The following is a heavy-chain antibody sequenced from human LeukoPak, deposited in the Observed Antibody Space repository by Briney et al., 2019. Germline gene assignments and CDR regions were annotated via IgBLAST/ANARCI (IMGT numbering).Heavy chain of an antibody. D-gene: IGHD6-13*01. CDR1: GGTFSGYA. CDR3: ARGSCWTLGWFDP. Sequence: SVKVSCKASGGTFSGYAISWVRQAPGQGLEWMGGIIPIFGTANYAQKFQGRVTITADESTSTAYMELSSLRSEDTAVYYCARGSCWTLGWFDPWGQGTLVTVSS. J-gene: IGHJ5*02. CDR2: IIPIFGTA. V-gene: IGHV1-69*13.